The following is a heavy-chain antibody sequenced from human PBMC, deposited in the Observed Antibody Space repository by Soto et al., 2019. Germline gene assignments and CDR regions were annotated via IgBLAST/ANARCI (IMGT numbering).Heavy chain of an antibody. Sequence: EVQLLDSGGALQQPGGSLRLSCEASGFTFKVYAMTWVRQAPGKGLEWVSVISASGGNTYYAESVKGRFTMSRDNSKNMVYLQMNNLRVEDTALYSCAKGAYSYGPLYSWGQGTLVTVSS. CDR1: GFTFKVYA. V-gene: IGHV3-23*01. CDR3: AKGAYSYGPLYS. J-gene: IGHJ4*02. D-gene: IGHD5-18*01. CDR2: ISASGGNT.